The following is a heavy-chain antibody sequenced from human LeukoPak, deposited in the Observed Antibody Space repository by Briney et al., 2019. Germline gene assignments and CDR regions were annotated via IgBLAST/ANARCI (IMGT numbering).Heavy chain of an antibody. CDR3: AREGFEGCSSTSCYTGAFDI. Sequence: GGSLRLSCAASGFTFSSYSMNWVRQAPGKGLEWVSSISSSSCYIYYAGSVKGRFTISRDNAKNSLYLQMNSLRAEDTAVYYCAREGFEGCSSTSCYTGAFDIWGQGTMVTVSS. CDR1: GFTFSSYS. D-gene: IGHD2-2*02. CDR2: ISSSSCYI. J-gene: IGHJ3*02. V-gene: IGHV3-21*01.